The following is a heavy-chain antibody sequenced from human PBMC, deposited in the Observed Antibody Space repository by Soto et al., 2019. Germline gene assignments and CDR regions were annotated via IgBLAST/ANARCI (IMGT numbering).Heavy chain of an antibody. Sequence: ASVKVSCNASGYTFTSYDIDWVRQATGQGLEWMGWMNPNSGNTGYAQKFQGRVTMTRNTSISTAYMELSSLRSEDTAVYYCARGGSGWYNYYYGMDVWGQGTTVTVSS. CDR2: MNPNSGNT. V-gene: IGHV1-8*01. D-gene: IGHD6-19*01. CDR3: ARGGSGWYNYYYGMDV. J-gene: IGHJ6*02. CDR1: GYTFTSYD.